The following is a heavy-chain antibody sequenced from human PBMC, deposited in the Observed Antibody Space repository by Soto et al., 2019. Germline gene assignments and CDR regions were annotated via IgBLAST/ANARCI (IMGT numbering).Heavy chain of an antibody. D-gene: IGHD5-12*01. CDR2: INAGNGNT. Sequence: ASVKVSCKASGYTFTSYGVHWVRQAPGQRLEWMGWINAGNGNTRYSQKFQGRVTINRDTSASTAYMELNSLRAEDTALYYCARDAPYPQGKWLNLDLWGQGTLVTV. J-gene: IGHJ5*02. V-gene: IGHV1-3*01. CDR3: ARDAPYPQGKWLNLDL. CDR1: GYTFTSYG.